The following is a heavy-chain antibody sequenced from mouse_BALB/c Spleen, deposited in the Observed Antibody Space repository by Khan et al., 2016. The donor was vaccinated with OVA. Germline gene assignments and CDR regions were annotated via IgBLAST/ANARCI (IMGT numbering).Heavy chain of an antibody. CDR1: GYSITSGYG. V-gene: IGHV3-1*02. Sequence: EVQLQESGPGLVKPSQSLSLTCTVTGYSITSGYGWNWIRPFPGNKLEWMGYITYSGSTNYNPSLKSRISITPDTSKNQFFLQLNAVTTEDTATEYCARTARMKYWGQGTTLTVSS. J-gene: IGHJ2*01. CDR3: ARTARMKY. D-gene: IGHD1-2*01. CDR2: ITYSGST.